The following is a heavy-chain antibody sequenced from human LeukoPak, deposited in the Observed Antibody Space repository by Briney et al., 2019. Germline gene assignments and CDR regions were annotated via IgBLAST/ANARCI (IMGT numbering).Heavy chain of an antibody. CDR3: ARVGYDSGGYYYAFDY. CDR2: TISIPDTA. Sequence: GASVKVSCKASGYTFTSYGINWVRRAPGQGLEWMGGTISIPDTANYAQKFQGRVTISTDGSTSTAYMELSSLRSEDTAVYYCARVGYDSGGYYYAFDYWGQGTLVTVSA. V-gene: IGHV1-69*05. CDR1: GYTFTSYG. J-gene: IGHJ4*02. D-gene: IGHD3-22*01.